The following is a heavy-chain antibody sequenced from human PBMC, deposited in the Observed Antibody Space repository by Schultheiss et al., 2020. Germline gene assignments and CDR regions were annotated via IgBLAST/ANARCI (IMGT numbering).Heavy chain of an antibody. CDR2: ISSSSSDK. CDR1: GFTFSSYS. CDR3: ARAFGTSSIFDS. J-gene: IGHJ4*01. D-gene: IGHD3-10*01. Sequence: GGSLRLSCAASGFTFSSYSMNWVRQAPGKGLEWISYISSSSSDKSYADSVKGRFTISRDNSKNTLYLQMNSLRAEDTAVYYCARAFGTSSIFDSWGHGTLVTVSS. V-gene: IGHV3-48*01.